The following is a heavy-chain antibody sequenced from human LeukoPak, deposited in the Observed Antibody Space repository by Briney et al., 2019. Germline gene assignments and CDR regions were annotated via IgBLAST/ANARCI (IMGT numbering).Heavy chain of an antibody. D-gene: IGHD6-19*01. J-gene: IGHJ5*02. CDR3: ARVGEYIAVAGTGDWFDP. CDR1: GYTFTGYY. Sequence: ASVKVSCKASGYTFTGYYMHWVRQAPGRGLEWMGWINPNSGGTNYAQKFQGRVTMTRDTSISTAYMELSRLRSDDTAVYYCARVGEYIAVAGTGDWFDPWGQGTLVTVSS. V-gene: IGHV1-2*02. CDR2: INPNSGGT.